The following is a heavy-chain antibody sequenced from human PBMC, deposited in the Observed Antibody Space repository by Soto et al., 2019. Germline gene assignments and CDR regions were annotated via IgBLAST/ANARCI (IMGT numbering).Heavy chain of an antibody. J-gene: IGHJ6*02. D-gene: IGHD2-2*01. CDR2: ISYDGNNK. Sequence: VQLVESGGGVVQPGGSLRPSCAASGFTFSSYGMHWVRQAPGKGLEWVAFISYDGNNKYYADSVKGRFTISRDNSKNTLYLQMNSVRAEDTAVYYCAKDGRGDIVVVPAVIPYYYGMDVWGQGTTVTVSS. CDR1: GFTFSSYG. V-gene: IGHV3-30*18. CDR3: AKDGRGDIVVVPAVIPYYYGMDV.